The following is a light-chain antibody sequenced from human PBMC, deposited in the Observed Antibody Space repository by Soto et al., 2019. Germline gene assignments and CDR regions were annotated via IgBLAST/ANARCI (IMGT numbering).Light chain of an antibody. J-gene: IGKJ2*01. CDR3: QQDNHYSSNT. Sequence: DIQMTQSPSTLSASVGDSVTITCRASQSMGRWLAWYQQRPGKAPKLLIYDASTLQSGVPSRFSGSGSGTEFTLNITSLQADDLATYYCQQDNHYSSNTFGRGTKLEI. V-gene: IGKV1-5*01. CDR1: QSMGRW. CDR2: DAS.